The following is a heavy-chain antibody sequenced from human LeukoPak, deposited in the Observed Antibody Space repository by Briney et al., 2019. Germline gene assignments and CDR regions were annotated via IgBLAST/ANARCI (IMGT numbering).Heavy chain of an antibody. CDR1: GFTFHDYA. V-gene: IGHV3-9*01. J-gene: IGHJ4*02. D-gene: IGHD2-2*02. Sequence: GGSLRLSCAASGFTFHDYAMHWVRQGPEKGLEWVSGTSWNGGVIGYADSVMGRFTVSRDNAKNSLFLQMNSLRPGDTALYYCTKSDCSSTSCHTSDYWGQGTLVTVSS. CDR3: TKSDCSSTSCHTSDY. CDR2: TSWNGGVI.